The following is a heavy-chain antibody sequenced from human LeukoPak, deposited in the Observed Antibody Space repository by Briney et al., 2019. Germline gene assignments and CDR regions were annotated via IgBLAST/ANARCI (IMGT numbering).Heavy chain of an antibody. V-gene: IGHV3-30*03. J-gene: IGHJ5*02. D-gene: IGHD3-3*01. Sequence: GGSLRLSCAASGFTFSSYGMHWVRQAPGKGLEWVAAISYERSNKDYADSVKGRFTISRDNSHNTVFLQMNSLRTEDTAVYFCARGKGIRYLEWLLSYHWGQGTLVTVSS. CDR2: ISYERSNK. CDR1: GFTFSSYG. CDR3: ARGKGIRYLEWLLSYH.